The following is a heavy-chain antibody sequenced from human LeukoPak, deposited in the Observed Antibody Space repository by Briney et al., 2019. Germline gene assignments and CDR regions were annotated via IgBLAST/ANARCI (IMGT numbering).Heavy chain of an antibody. CDR1: GFTFSNYW. CDR3: AGGYCTSTRCHANWFDP. Sequence: GGSLRLSCAASGFTFSNYWMSWVRQAPGKGLEWMANIKQDGSEEYYVDSVKGRFTISRDNAKTSLYLQMNSLRAEDTAVYYCAGGYCTSTRCHANWFDPWGQGTLVTVSS. CDR2: IKQDGSEE. V-gene: IGHV3-7*05. D-gene: IGHD2-2*01. J-gene: IGHJ5*02.